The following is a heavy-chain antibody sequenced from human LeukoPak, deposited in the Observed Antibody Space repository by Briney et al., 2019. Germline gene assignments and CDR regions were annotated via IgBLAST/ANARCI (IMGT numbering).Heavy chain of an antibody. Sequence: GGTLRLSCAASGFTFSSYGMSWVRQAPGKGLEWVSVISGSGGSTYYADSVKGRFTISRDNSKNTLYLQMNSLRAEDTAVYYCVKEYRAYDYAENWFDPWGQGTLVTVSS. D-gene: IGHD4-17*01. CDR2: ISGSGGST. V-gene: IGHV3-23*01. J-gene: IGHJ5*02. CDR1: GFTFSSYG. CDR3: VKEYRAYDYAENWFDP.